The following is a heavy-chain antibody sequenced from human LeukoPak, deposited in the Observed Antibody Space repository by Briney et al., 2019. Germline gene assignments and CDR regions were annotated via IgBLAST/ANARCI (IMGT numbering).Heavy chain of an antibody. J-gene: IGHJ4*02. V-gene: IGHV3-23*01. CDR2: ISGSAGST. Sequence: GGSLRLSCAASGFTFNNYAMSWVRRAPGKGLEWVSAISGSAGSTFYADSAKGRFTISRDNSKNTLYLQMNSLRAEDKAVYYCAKDEKPLITMTPRDWGQGTLVTVSS. CDR1: GFTFNNYA. D-gene: IGHD3-22*01. CDR3: AKDEKPLITMTPRD.